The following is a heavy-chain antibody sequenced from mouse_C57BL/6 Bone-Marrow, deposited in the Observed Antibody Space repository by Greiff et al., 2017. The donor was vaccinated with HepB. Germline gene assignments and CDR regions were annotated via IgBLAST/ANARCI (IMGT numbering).Heavy chain of an antibody. Sequence: VQLQQSGAELVRPGASVKLSCKASGYTFTDYYINWVKQRPGQGLEWIARIYPGSGNTYYNEKFKGKATLTAEKSSSTAYMQLSSLTSEDSAVYFCARGHYSNPRYFDYWGQGTTLTVSS. CDR3: ARGHYSNPRYFDY. J-gene: IGHJ2*01. CDR2: IYPGSGNT. V-gene: IGHV1-76*01. D-gene: IGHD2-5*01. CDR1: GYTFTDYY.